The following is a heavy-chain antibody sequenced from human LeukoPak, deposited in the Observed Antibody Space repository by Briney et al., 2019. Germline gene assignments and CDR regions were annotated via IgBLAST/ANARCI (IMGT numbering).Heavy chain of an antibody. CDR1: GYSISSGYF. CDR2: INHSGIT. CDR3: ARHTSRVAVAGSWRVRSWFDP. J-gene: IGHJ5*02. V-gene: IGHV4-38-2*01. D-gene: IGHD6-19*01. Sequence: SETLSLTCSVSGYSISSGYFWGWIRQPPGKGLEWIGEINHSGITNYNPSLKSRVTVSTDTSKNQFSLNLNSVTAADTAVYFCARHTSRVAVAGSWRVRSWFDPWGQGTLVTVSS.